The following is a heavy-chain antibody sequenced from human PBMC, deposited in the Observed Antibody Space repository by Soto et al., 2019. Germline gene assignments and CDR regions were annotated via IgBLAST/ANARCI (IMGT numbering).Heavy chain of an antibody. Sequence: QVQLVQSGAEVRKPGSSVRVSCKASGGSVNRHTISWVRQAPGQGLEWMGGIIPIFGTANHAQKFQGRGTIIADESTRPVYMELSSLRSDDTAISYCARGWGYDSTDYYYAYWGQGTLVIVSS. V-gene: IGHV1-69*01. J-gene: IGHJ4*02. D-gene: IGHD3-22*01. CDR3: ARGWGYDSTDYYYAY. CDR1: GGSVNRHT. CDR2: IIPIFGTA.